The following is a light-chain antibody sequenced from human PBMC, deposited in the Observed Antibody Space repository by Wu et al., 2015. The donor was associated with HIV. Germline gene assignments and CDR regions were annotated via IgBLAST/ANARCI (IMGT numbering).Light chain of an antibody. CDR1: QSISNY. V-gene: IGKV1-39*01. J-gene: IGKJ5*01. Sequence: DIQMTQSPSSLSASVGDRVTITCRASQSISNYLNWYQQKPGKAPNLLIYAASSLQSGVPSRFSGSGSGTDFTLTINSLQPEDFATYFCQQSYSTPPVTFGQGTRLEI. CDR3: QQSYSTPPVT. CDR2: AAS.